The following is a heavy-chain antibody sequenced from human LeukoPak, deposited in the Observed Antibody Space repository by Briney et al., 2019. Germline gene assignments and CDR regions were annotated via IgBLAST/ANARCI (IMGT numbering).Heavy chain of an antibody. CDR2: IYPGDSDT. CDR1: GYSFASYW. J-gene: IGHJ4*02. Sequence: GESLKISCKGSGYSFASYWIGWVRPMPGKGLEWMGIIYPGDSDTRYSPSFQGQVTISADKSISTAYLQWSSLKASDTAMYYCARAIDYYDGSGYYPYYFDYWGQGTLVTVSS. CDR3: ARAIDYYDGSGYYPYYFDY. D-gene: IGHD3-22*01. V-gene: IGHV5-51*01.